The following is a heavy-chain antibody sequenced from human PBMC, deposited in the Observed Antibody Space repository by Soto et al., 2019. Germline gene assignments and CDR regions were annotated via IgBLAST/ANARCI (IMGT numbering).Heavy chain of an antibody. V-gene: IGHV3-30-3*01. CDR2: ISYDGSNK. D-gene: IGHD1-26*01. CDR1: GFTFSSYA. J-gene: IGHJ6*02. CDR3: ARDGRVWEGSSYYYYGMDV. Sequence: QVQLVESGGGVVQPGRSLRLSCAASGFTFSSYAMHWVRQAPGKGLEWVAVISYDGSNKYYADSVKGRFTISRDNSKNTLYLQMNSLRAEDTAVYYCARDGRVWEGSSYYYYGMDVWGQGTTVTVSS.